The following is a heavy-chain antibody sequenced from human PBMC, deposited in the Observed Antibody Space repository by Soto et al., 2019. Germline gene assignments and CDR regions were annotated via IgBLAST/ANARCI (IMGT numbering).Heavy chain of an antibody. D-gene: IGHD1-1*01. V-gene: IGHV1-69*12. J-gene: IGHJ6*02. CDR2: IMPIFRTP. CDR1: GGTFRNSA. Sequence: QVQLEQSGAEVKKPGSSVKVSCKASGGTFRNSAISWVRQAPGQGLEWMGGIMPIFRTPDYAQKFQGRVTITADESTSTAYMELSGLRSDDTAMYFCARDNDRPQLGGNYYYILDVWGHGTTVTVSS. CDR3: ARDNDRPQLGGNYYYILDV.